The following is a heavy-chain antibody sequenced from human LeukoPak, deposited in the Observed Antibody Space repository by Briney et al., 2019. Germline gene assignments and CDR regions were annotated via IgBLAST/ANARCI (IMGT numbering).Heavy chain of an antibody. CDR3: ARDNSFGARRSYGMDV. Sequence: GASVKVSCKASGYTFTGYYIHWVRQAPGQGLEWMGGIIPIFGTANYAQKFQGRVTITADESTSTAYMELSSLRSEDTAVYYCARDNSFGARRSYGMDVWGQGTTVTVSS. D-gene: IGHD4/OR15-4a*01. J-gene: IGHJ6*02. CDR2: IIPIFGTA. CDR1: GYTFTGYY. V-gene: IGHV1-69*13.